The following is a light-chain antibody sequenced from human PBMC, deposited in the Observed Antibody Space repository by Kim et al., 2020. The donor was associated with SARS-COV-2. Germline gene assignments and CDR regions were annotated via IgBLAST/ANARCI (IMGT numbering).Light chain of an antibody. V-gene: IGLV3-21*04. CDR3: QVWDSRSDHPYV. J-gene: IGLJ1*01. CDR2: SDR. Sequence: GKTARLTSGRNNIGGNRAQRAKGRPGQGPEMVIHSDRYRPSGTPERVSGSKSGNTTTLTISRIEAGDEADSYCQVWDSRSDHPYVFGTGNKVTVL. CDR1: NIGGNR.